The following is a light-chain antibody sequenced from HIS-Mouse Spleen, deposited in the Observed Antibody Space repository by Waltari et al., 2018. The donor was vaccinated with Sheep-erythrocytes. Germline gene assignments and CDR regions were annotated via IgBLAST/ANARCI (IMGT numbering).Light chain of an antibody. J-gene: IGLJ2*01. CDR1: KSGDKY. V-gene: IGLV3-1*01. CDR3: QAWDSSTAV. CDR2: QDS. Sequence: SYELTQPPSVSVSPGQTASITCSGDKSGDKYACWYQQKPGQSPVLVIYQDSKRPSGFLGRFSGSNSGNTATLTISGTQAMDEADYYCQAWDSSTAVFGGGTKLTVL.